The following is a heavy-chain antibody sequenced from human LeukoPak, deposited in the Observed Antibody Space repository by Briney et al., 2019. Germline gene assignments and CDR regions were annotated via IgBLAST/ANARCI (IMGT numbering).Heavy chain of an antibody. CDR2: ISAYNDNT. Sequence: GAAVKVSCKASGYTFTTYGISWVRQAPGQGLEWMGWISAYNDNTHYALKLQGRVTMTTDTSTTTAYMELRSLRSDDTAVYYCARGSQYYDFWSGYSHFDYWDQGTLVTVSS. D-gene: IGHD3-3*01. CDR3: ARGSQYYDFWSGYSHFDY. V-gene: IGHV1-18*01. J-gene: IGHJ4*02. CDR1: GYTFTTYG.